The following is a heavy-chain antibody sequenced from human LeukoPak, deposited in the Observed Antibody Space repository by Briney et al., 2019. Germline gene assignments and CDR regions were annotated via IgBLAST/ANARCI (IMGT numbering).Heavy chain of an antibody. CDR2: ISSSSSYI. D-gene: IGHD2-21*01. CDR3: ARVGGGDCYSCYYFDY. J-gene: IGHJ4*02. CDR1: GFTFSSYS. Sequence: NSGGSLRLSCAASGFTFSSYSMNWVRQAPGKGLEWVSSISSSSSYIYYADSVKGRFTISRDNAKNSLYLQMNSLRAEDTAVYYCARVGGGDCYSCYYFDYWGQGTLVTVSS. V-gene: IGHV3-21*01.